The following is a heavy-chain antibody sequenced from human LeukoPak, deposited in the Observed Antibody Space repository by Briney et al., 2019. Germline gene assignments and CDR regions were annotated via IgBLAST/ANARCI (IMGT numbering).Heavy chain of an antibody. CDR3: ARSLVGATMVDPYFDY. Sequence: ASVKVSCKASGYTFTSYAMNWVRQAPGQGLEWMGWINTNTGNPTYAQGFTGRFVFSLDTSVSTAYLQISSLKAEDTAVYYCARSLVGATMVDPYFDYWGQGTLVTVSS. V-gene: IGHV7-4-1*02. CDR1: GYTFTSYA. D-gene: IGHD1-26*01. J-gene: IGHJ4*02. CDR2: INTNTGNP.